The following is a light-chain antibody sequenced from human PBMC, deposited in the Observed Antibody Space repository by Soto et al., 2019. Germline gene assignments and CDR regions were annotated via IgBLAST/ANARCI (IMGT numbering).Light chain of an antibody. CDR2: DVS. Sequence: IQMTQSPSTLSGYIGDRVTITCRASQTISSWLAWYQQKPGKAPKVLIYDVSSLESGVPSRFSGSGSGTEFTLTISSLQPDDFATYYCQQYNSYSEAFGHGSKA. V-gene: IGKV1-5*01. CDR1: QTISSW. CDR3: QQYNSYSEA. J-gene: IGKJ1*01.